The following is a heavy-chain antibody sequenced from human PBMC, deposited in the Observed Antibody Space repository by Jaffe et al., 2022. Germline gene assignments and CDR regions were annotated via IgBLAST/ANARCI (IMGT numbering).Heavy chain of an antibody. CDR1: GFTFSSYG. CDR3: AKVHLAYCGGDCYQRHFDY. CDR2: IRYDGSNK. J-gene: IGHJ4*02. D-gene: IGHD2-21*02. Sequence: QVQLVESGGGVVQPGGSLRLSCAASGFTFSSYGMHWVRQAPGKGLEWVAFIRYDGSNKYYADSVKGRFTISRDNSKNTLYLQMNSLRAEDTAVYYCAKVHLAYCGGDCYQRHFDYWGQGTLVTVSS. V-gene: IGHV3-30*02.